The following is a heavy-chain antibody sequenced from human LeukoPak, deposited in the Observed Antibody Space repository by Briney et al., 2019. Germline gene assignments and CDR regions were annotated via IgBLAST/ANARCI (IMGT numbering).Heavy chain of an antibody. Sequence: PGRSLRLSCAGSGLTFSSYAMSWVRPAQRQGMEWVSAISDSGDYTSYTDSVRGRFTISRDNSRNTLYLQMISLRPEDTAVYYCAKDTAIGKYCTNGVCSPFDYWGQGTLVTVSS. CDR2: ISDSGDYT. CDR1: GLTFSSYA. D-gene: IGHD2-8*01. J-gene: IGHJ4*02. V-gene: IGHV3-23*01. CDR3: AKDTAIGKYCTNGVCSPFDY.